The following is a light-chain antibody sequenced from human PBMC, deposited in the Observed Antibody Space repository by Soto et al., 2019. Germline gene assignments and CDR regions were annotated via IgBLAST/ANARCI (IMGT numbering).Light chain of an antibody. CDR3: CSYAGSYTHV. V-gene: IGLV2-11*01. J-gene: IGLJ1*01. CDR1: SSDIGGYNY. Sequence: QSALTQPRSVSGSPGQSVTISCTGTSSDIGGYNYVSWYQQHPGKAPKLMIYDVIKRPSGVPDRFFGSKSGNTASLTIYGLQAEDEADYYCCSYAGSYTHVFGTGTKVTVL. CDR2: DVI.